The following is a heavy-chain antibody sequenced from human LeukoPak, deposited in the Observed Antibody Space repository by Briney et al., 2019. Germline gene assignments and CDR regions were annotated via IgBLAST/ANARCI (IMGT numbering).Heavy chain of an antibody. CDR2: MNPNSGNT. V-gene: IGHV1-8*01. CDR3: ARGLIWDYDFWSGYYRLDYYYGMDV. D-gene: IGHD3-3*01. CDR1: GYTFTSYD. J-gene: IGHJ6*02. Sequence: ASVKVSCTASGYTFTSYDINWVRQATGQGLEWMGWMNPNSGNTGYAQKFQGRVTMTRNTSISTAYMELSSLRSEDTAVYYYARGLIWDYDFWSGYYRLDYYYGMDVWGQGTTVTVSS.